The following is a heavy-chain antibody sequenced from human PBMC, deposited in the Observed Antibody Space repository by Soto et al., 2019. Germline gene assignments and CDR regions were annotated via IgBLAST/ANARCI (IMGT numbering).Heavy chain of an antibody. D-gene: IGHD3-3*01. CDR2: IVVGSGNT. CDR3: AGKDFWSGYSANYYYDYGMDV. CDR1: GFTFTSSA. J-gene: IGHJ6*02. Sequence: ASVKVSCKASGFTFTSSAVQWVRQARGQRLEWTGWIVVGSGNTNYAQKFKERVTITRDMSTSTAYMEMSSLRSEDTAVYVCAGKDFWSGYSANYYYDYGMDVWGQGTTVTIYS. V-gene: IGHV1-58*01.